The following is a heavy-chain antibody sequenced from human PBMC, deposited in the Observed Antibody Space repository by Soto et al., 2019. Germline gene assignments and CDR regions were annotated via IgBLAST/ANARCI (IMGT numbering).Heavy chain of an antibody. CDR2: MNPNSGNT. Sequence: QVQLVQSGAEVKKPGASVKVSCKASGYTFTSYDINWVRQATGQGLEWMGWMNPNSGNTGYAQKFQGRVPMTRNTSISTAYTELSSLKSEDTSVYYCARELTNRLDHWGQGTLVTVSS. CDR3: ARELTNRLDH. CDR1: GYTFTSYD. V-gene: IGHV1-8*02. D-gene: IGHD1-26*01. J-gene: IGHJ5*02.